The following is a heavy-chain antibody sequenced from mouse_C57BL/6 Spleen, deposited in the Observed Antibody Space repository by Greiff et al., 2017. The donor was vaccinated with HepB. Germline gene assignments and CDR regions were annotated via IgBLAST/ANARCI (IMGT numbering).Heavy chain of an antibody. CDR1: GFTFSSYA. Sequence: EVKLMESGGGLVKPGGSLKLSCAASGFTFSSYAMSWVRQTPEKRLEWVATISDGGSYTYYPDNVKGRFTISRDNAKNNLYLQMSHLKSEDTAMYYCARDINYDYFDYWGQGTTLTVSS. CDR3: ARDINYDYFDY. V-gene: IGHV5-4*01. D-gene: IGHD2-4*01. J-gene: IGHJ2*01. CDR2: ISDGGSYT.